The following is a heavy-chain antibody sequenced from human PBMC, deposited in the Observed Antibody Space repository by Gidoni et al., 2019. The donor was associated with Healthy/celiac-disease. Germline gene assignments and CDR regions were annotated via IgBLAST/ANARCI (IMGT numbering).Heavy chain of an antibody. CDR1: GGSFSGYY. J-gene: IGHJ6*02. CDR3: ARGQWGSAYGMDV. D-gene: IGHD3-16*01. CDR2: INHSGST. V-gene: IGHV4-34*01. Sequence: QVQLQQWGAGLLKPSETLSLTCAVYGGSFSGYYWSWIRQPPGKGLEWIGEINHSGSTNYNPSLKSRVTISVDTSKNQFSLKLSSVTAADTAVYYCARGQWGSAYGMDVWGQGTTVTVSS.